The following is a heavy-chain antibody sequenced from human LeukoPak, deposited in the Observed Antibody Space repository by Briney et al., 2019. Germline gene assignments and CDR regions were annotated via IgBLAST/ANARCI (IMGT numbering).Heavy chain of an antibody. D-gene: IGHD2-2*01. Sequence: ASVTGSFKASVYTLTCYYIHWVRPPPGQGLEWMGLIVPSTGGTNYAQKFQGRVTMTRDTSISTAYMELTNLGSDDTAVYFCARSLIIPTAVTNWLDPWGPGTLVTVSS. CDR2: IVPSTGGT. CDR1: VYTLTCYY. CDR3: ARSLIIPTAVTNWLDP. J-gene: IGHJ5*02. V-gene: IGHV1-2*02.